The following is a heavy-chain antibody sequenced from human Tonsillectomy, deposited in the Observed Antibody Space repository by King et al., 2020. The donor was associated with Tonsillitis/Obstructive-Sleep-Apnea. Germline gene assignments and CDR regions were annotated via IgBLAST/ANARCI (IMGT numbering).Heavy chain of an antibody. J-gene: IGHJ5*02. CDR3: ATAQFDP. V-gene: IGHV1-24*01. CDR2: FDPEDGET. CDR1: GYTLTELS. Sequence: VQLVESGAEVKKPGASVKVSCKVSGYTLTELSMHWVRQAPGKGLEWMGGFDPEDGETIYAQRFQGRVTMNEDTSTDTAYMELSSLRSEDTAVYYCATAQFDPWGQGTLVTVSS.